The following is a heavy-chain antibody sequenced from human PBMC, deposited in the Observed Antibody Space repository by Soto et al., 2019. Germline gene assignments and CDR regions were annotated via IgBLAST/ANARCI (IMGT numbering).Heavy chain of an antibody. V-gene: IGHV3-23*01. Sequence: GGSLRLSCAASGFTFSSYAMSWVRQAPGKGLEWVSAISGSGGSTYYADSVKGRFTISRDNSKNTLYLQMNSLRAEDTAVYYCAKGPRSDLLYDFWSGYYTYYFDYWGQGTLVTVSS. CDR2: ISGSGGST. CDR1: GFTFSSYA. CDR3: AKGPRSDLLYDFWSGYYTYYFDY. D-gene: IGHD3-3*01. J-gene: IGHJ4*02.